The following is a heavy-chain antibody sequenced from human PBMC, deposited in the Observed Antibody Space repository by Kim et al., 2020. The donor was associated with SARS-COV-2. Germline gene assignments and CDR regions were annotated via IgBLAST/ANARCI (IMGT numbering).Heavy chain of an antibody. D-gene: IGHD3-9*01. J-gene: IGHJ3*02. Sequence: GRSLRLSCAASGFTFSSYGMHWVRQAPGKGLEWVAVISYDGSNKYYADSVKGRFTISRDNSKNTLYLQMNSLRAEDTAVYYCARDVLRYFDWFPSGRGDAFDIWGQGTMVTVSS. CDR3: ARDVLRYFDWFPSGRGDAFDI. CDR2: ISYDGSNK. CDR1: GFTFSSYG. V-gene: IGHV3-33*05.